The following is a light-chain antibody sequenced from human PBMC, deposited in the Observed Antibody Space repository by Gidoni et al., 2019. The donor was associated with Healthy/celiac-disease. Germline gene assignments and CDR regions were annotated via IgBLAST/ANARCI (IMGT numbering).Light chain of an antibody. V-gene: IGKV3-20*01. CDR1: QSVSSSY. CDR2: GAS. CDR3: QQYGSSPPFT. Sequence: EIVLPQSPGTLSLSPGERATLSCRSSQSVSSSYLAWYQQKPGQAPRLLIYGASSRATGIPDRFSGSGSGTDFTLTISRLEPEDVAVYYCQQYGSSPPFTFGPGTKVDIK. J-gene: IGKJ3*01.